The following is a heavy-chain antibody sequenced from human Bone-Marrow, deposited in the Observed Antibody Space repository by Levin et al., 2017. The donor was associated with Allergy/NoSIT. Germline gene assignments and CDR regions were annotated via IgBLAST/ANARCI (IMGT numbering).Heavy chain of an antibody. J-gene: IGHJ4*02. Sequence: GGSLRLSCAASGFTFSTYSMNWVRQAPGKGLEWVSYISSSSSTIYYADSVKGRFTISRDNAKNSLYLQMNSLRAEDTAVYYCARDRHYCSSTSCSKRFDYWGQGTLVTVSS. D-gene: IGHD2-2*01. CDR2: ISSSSSTI. CDR3: ARDRHYCSSTSCSKRFDY. V-gene: IGHV3-48*01. CDR1: GFTFSTYS.